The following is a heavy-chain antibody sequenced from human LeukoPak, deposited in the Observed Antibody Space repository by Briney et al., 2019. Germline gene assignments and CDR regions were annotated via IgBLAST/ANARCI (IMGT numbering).Heavy chain of an antibody. D-gene: IGHD1-26*01. J-gene: IGHJ3*02. V-gene: IGHV3-48*04. CDR2: ISSSGSTI. CDR3: ARDGNGVEWEPIDAFDI. Sequence: GGSLRLSCAASGFTFSSYSMNWVRQAPGKGLEWVSYISSSGSTIYYADSVKGRFTISRDNAKNSLYLQMNSLRAEDTAVYYCARDGNGVEWEPIDAFDIWGQGTMVTVSS. CDR1: GFTFSSYS.